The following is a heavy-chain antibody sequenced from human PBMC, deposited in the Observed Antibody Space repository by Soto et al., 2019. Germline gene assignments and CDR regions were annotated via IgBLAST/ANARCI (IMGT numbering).Heavy chain of an antibody. V-gene: IGHV1-2*04. J-gene: IGHJ4*02. CDR3: ARTKDIAVAGAYYFDY. CDR1: GYTFTGYY. D-gene: IGHD6-19*01. CDR2: INPNSGGT. Sequence: ASVKVSCKASGYTFTGYYMHWVRQAPGQGLEWMGWINPNSGGTNYAQKFQGWVTMTRDTSISTAYMELSRLRSDDTAVYYCARTKDIAVAGAYYFDYWGQGTLVTVSS.